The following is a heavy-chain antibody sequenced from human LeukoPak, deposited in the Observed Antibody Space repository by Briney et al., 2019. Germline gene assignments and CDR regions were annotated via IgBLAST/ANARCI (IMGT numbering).Heavy chain of an antibody. CDR3: ARDAVDTANAV. V-gene: IGHV3-74*01. Sequence: GGSLRLSCAASGFTFTTYWMHWVRQAPGKGLVWVSRINSDGSITSYADSVKGRFTISRDNAKNTPYLQMNSLRAEDTAVYYCARDAVDTANAVWGQGTTVTVSS. CDR1: GFTFTTYW. D-gene: IGHD5-18*01. CDR2: INSDGSIT. J-gene: IGHJ6*02.